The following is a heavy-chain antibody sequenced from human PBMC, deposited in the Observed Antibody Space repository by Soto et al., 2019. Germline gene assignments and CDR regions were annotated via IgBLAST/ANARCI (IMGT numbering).Heavy chain of an antibody. J-gene: IGHJ4*02. CDR2: IHYSGST. D-gene: IGHD6-19*01. CDR3: ARNKWLAPFDY. Sequence: PSETLSLTCAVSGGSISSGGYCWSWIRQPPGKGLEWIGYIHYSGSTYYNPSLKSRVTISLDRSKSQFSLKLSSVTAADTAVYYCARNKWLAPFDYWGQGTLVTVSS. CDR1: GGSISSGGYC. V-gene: IGHV4-30-2*01.